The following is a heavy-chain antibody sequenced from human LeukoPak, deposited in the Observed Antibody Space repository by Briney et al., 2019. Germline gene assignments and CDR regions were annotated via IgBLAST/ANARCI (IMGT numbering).Heavy chain of an antibody. CDR2: ITGSGGTI. CDR1: GFTFSSNA. V-gene: IGHV3-23*01. D-gene: IGHD3-16*01. Sequence: GGSLRLSCAASGFTFSSNAMTWVRHAPGKGLEWVSVITGSGGTIYYAESVKDRFAISRDNSQNTLYLQMNSLRAEDTAVYYCAKGGTESFDIWGQGTMVTVSS. CDR3: AKGGTESFDI. J-gene: IGHJ3*02.